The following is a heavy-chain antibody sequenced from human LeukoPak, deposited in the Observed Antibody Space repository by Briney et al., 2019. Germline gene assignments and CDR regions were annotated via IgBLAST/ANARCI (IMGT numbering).Heavy chain of an antibody. Sequence: SETLSLTCTVSGGSISNYYWSWIRQPAGKGLEFIGRIYTSGSTDYNPSLKSRVTMSVDTSKNQFSLKLSSVTAADTAVYYCARAPVPTDYFYYGMDVWGQGTTVTVSS. CDR2: IYTSGST. CDR3: ARAPVPTDYFYYGMDV. J-gene: IGHJ6*02. V-gene: IGHV4-4*07. D-gene: IGHD4-17*01. CDR1: GGSISNYY.